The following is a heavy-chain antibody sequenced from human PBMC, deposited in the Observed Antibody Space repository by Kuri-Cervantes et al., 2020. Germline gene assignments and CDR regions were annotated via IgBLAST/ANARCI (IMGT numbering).Heavy chain of an antibody. Sequence: GGSLRLSCAASGFTFSSYSMNWVRQAPGKGLYWVSYITSGSSAIYYADSVKGRFTISRDNAKNSLYLQMNSLRAEDTAVYYCAKICTMIVVDYYFDYWGQGTLVTV. V-gene: IGHV3-48*01. CDR2: ITSGSSAI. J-gene: IGHJ4*02. D-gene: IGHD3-22*01. CDR1: GFTFSSYS. CDR3: AKICTMIVVDYYFDY.